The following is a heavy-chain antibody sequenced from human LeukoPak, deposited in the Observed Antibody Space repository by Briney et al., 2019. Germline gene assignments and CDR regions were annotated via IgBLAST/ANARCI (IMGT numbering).Heavy chain of an antibody. V-gene: IGHV3-23*01. D-gene: IGHD3-10*01. Sequence: QPGGSLRLSCAASGFTFSSYGMSWVRQAPGKGLEWVSAISGSGGSTYYADSVKGRFTISRDTSKYTLYLQMNSLRAEDTAVYYCVRNMVRGVIMVLDYWGQGTLVTVSS. CDR3: VRNMVRGVIMVLDY. J-gene: IGHJ4*02. CDR1: GFTFSSYG. CDR2: ISGSGGST.